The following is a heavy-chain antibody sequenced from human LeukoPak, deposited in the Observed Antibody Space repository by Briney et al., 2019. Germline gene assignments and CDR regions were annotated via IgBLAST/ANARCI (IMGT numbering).Heavy chain of an antibody. D-gene: IGHD2-15*01. Sequence: GGSLRLSCAASGFTFTSYWMHWVRQAPGKGLVWVSRSNADGSSTSYADSVKGRFTISRDNAKNTLYLQMNSLRAEDTAVYYCAKERVVVGGSSPIDYWGQGTLVTVSS. CDR3: AKERVVVGGSSPIDY. V-gene: IGHV3-74*01. CDR2: SNADGSST. J-gene: IGHJ4*02. CDR1: GFTFTSYW.